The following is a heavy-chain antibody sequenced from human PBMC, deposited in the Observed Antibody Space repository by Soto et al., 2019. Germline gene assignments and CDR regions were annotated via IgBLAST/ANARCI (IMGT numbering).Heavy chain of an antibody. CDR1: GGSISISSYY. CDR2: IYYSGST. CDR3: ARLYYYPNWFDP. D-gene: IGHD3-10*01. Sequence: PSETLSLNFTVSGGSISISSYYWGWIRQPPGKGLEWIGSIYYSGSTYYNPSLKSRVTISVDTSKNQFSLKLSSVTAADTAVYYCARLYYYPNWFDPWGQGTLVNVS. V-gene: IGHV4-39*01. J-gene: IGHJ5*02.